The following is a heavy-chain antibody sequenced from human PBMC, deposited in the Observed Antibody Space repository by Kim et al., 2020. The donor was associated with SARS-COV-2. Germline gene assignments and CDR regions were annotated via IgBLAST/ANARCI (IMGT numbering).Heavy chain of an antibody. D-gene: IGHD6-13*01. Sequence: QKFQGRVTITAAESTSTAYMELSSLRSEDTAVYYCARDPIAAADKDAFDIWGQGTMVTVSS. CDR3: ARDPIAAADKDAFDI. V-gene: IGHV1-69*01. J-gene: IGHJ3*02.